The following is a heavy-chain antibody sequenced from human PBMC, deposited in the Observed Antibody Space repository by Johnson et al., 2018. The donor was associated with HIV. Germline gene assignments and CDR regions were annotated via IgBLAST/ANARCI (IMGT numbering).Heavy chain of an antibody. D-gene: IGHD1-26*01. CDR1: GFTFSSFW. CDR2: IRYDGSNT. J-gene: IGHJ3*01. CDR3: VTVGLGVGANPL. Sequence: QVQLVESGGGLVQPGGSLRLSCAASGFTFSSFWMHWVRQAPGKGLEWLAFIRYDGSNTDYVDSVKGRFTSSRDNSKNTLYLQMNSLRTEDTAVYYCVTVGLGVGANPLWGQGTMVTVSS. V-gene: IGHV3-30*02.